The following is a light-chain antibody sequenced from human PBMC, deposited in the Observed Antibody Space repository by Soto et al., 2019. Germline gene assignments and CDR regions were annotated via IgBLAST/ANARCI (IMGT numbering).Light chain of an antibody. J-gene: IGLJ1*01. V-gene: IGLV2-14*01. Sequence: QSALTQPASVSGSPGQSITISCTGTSSDVGGYNYVSWYQQHPGKAPKLMIYEVSNRPSGVSNRFSGSKSGNTASLTISGLQAEDEADYYCQSYDSNLSGSGVFGTGTKVTVL. CDR1: SSDVGGYNY. CDR2: EVS. CDR3: QSYDSNLSGSGV.